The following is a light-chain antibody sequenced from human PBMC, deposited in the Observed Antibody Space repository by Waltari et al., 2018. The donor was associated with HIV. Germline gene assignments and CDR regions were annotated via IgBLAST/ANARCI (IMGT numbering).Light chain of an antibody. J-gene: IGLJ2*01. V-gene: IGLV3-1*01. CDR3: QAWDSSTAGV. Sequence: SYELTQPPSVSVSPGQTASITCSGDQLGDKSACWYQQKPGQSPVLVIYEDSKRPSGIPERVSGSNSWNTATLTISGTQAMDEADYYCQAWDSSTAGVFGGGTKLTVL. CDR1: QLGDKS. CDR2: EDS.